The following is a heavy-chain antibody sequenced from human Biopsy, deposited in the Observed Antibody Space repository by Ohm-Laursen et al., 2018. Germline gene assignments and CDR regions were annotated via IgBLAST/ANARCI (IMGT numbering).Heavy chain of an antibody. CDR3: AKGQDLRGGAEYFQH. V-gene: IGHV1-2*02. CDR2: INPHSGTT. D-gene: IGHD2-15*01. Sequence: SSVTVSCQASAYTFTSYYMQWVRQVPGHGLEWMGWINPHSGTTKFAQDFQGRVTMTRDTSITTAYMELRRLRSDDTAVYYCAKGQDLRGGAEYFQHWGQGALVTVSS. J-gene: IGHJ1*01. CDR1: AYTFTSYY.